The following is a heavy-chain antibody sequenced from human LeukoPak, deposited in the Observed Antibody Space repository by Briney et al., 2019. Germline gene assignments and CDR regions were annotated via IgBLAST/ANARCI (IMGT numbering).Heavy chain of an antibody. CDR1: GVTFSNHA. J-gene: IGHJ4*02. D-gene: IGHD1-26*01. CDR3: ATRPASETYYAVFDY. CDR2: ITGSGGST. Sequence: GGSLRLSCAASGVTFSNHAMSWVRQAPGKGLEWVSGITGSGGSTYHAESVKGRFTISRDNSENTLYLEMNSLRAEDTAVYFCATRPASETYYAVFDYWGQGTLVTVSS. V-gene: IGHV3-23*01.